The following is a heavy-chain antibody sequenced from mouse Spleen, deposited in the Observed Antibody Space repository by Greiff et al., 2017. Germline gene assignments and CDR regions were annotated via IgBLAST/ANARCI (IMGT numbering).Heavy chain of an antibody. V-gene: IGHV5-6*02. CDR2: ISSGGSYT. CDR3: ARFYSNGYFDV. D-gene: IGHD2-5*01. J-gene: IGHJ1*03. CDR1: GFTFSSYG. Sequence: DVKLVESGGDLVKPGGSLKLSCAASGFTFSSYGMSWVRQTPDKRLEWVATISSGGSYTYYPDSVKGRFTISRDNAKNTLYLQMSSLKSEDTAMYYCARFYSNGYFDVWGTGTTVTVSS.